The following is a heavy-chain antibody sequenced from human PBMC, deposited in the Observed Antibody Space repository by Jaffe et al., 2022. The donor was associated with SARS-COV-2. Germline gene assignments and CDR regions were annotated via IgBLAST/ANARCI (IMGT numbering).Heavy chain of an antibody. Sequence: QVQLQESGPGLVKPSETLSLTCIVSGGSVSSGGHYWHWIRQPPGKGLEWIGSISYSGGTRYNPSLKSRVTISVDTSKNQFSLKLTSLTAADTAVFYCARGSATDYFDYWGQGTLVTVSS. D-gene: IGHD2-21*02. CDR1: GGSVSSGGHY. V-gene: IGHV4-61*08. J-gene: IGHJ4*02. CDR2: ISYSGGT. CDR3: ARGSATDYFDY.